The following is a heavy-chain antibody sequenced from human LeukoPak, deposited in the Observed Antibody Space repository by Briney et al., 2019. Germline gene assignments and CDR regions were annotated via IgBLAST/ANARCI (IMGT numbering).Heavy chain of an antibody. Sequence: GGSLRLSCEVAGFTFSHYAMGWVRQGPGKGLEWVSSISGSGDNINYADSVKGRFTISRDNSKSTLNLHMSSLRAEDTAVYYCSRAMLGGYSYDWPRDFDCWGQGTLVTVSS. CDR2: ISGSGDNI. V-gene: IGHV3-23*01. CDR3: SRAMLGGYSYDWPRDFDC. CDR1: GFTFSHYA. J-gene: IGHJ4*02. D-gene: IGHD5-18*01.